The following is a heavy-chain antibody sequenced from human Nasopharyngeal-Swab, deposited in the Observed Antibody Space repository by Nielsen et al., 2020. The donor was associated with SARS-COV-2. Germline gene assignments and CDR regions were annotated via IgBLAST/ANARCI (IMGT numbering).Heavy chain of an antibody. CDR2: ISYDGSNK. Sequence: GESLKISCAASGFTFSSYAMHWVRQAPGKGPEWVAVISYDGSNKYYADSVKGRFTISRDNSKNTLYLQMNSLRAEDTAVYYCARDCGDDCYYFDYWGQGTLVTVSS. CDR3: ARDCGDDCYYFDY. J-gene: IGHJ4*02. D-gene: IGHD2-21*02. CDR1: GFTFSSYA. V-gene: IGHV3-30-3*01.